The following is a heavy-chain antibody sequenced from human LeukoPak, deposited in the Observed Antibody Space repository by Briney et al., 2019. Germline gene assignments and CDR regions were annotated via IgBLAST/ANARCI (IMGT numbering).Heavy chain of an antibody. D-gene: IGHD3-10*01. CDR2: IKHDGGEA. J-gene: IGHJ4*02. CDR1: EFTFNRYW. V-gene: IGHV3-7*04. Sequence: GGSLRLSCVASASEFTFNRYWMSWVRQAPGKGLQWVANIKHDGGEAFYVDSVKGRFTISRGNARNLLSLQMNSLTIDDTGVYFCARDALFGSGRTHLDFWGQGTLVSVSP. CDR3: ARDALFGSGRTHLDF.